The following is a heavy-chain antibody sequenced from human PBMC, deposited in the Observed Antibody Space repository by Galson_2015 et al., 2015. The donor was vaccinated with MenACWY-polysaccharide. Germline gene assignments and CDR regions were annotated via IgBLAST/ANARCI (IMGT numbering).Heavy chain of an antibody. V-gene: IGHV3-9*01. J-gene: IGHJ4*02. Sequence: SLRLSCEASGFTFDNYAMHWVRQAPGKGLEWVSGISWNSGSIGYADSVKGRFTISRDNAKNFLYLQMNSLRAEDTALYYCAKGRYDSGWNYFDNWGQGTLVTVSS. D-gene: IGHD6-19*01. CDR2: ISWNSGSI. CDR3: AKGRYDSGWNYFDN. CDR1: GFTFDNYA.